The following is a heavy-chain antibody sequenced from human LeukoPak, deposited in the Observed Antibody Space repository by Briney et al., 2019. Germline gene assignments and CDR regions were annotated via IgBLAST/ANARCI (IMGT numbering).Heavy chain of an antibody. J-gene: IGHJ4*02. V-gene: IGHV1-18*01. CDR3: ARPYDTSGYYNYNLVY. CDR1: GYNHISYG. D-gene: IGHD3-22*01. CDR2: ISAYNVNT. Sequence: ASVKVSYEASGYNHISYGIISARQAPGQGLEWMGWISAYNVNTNYAQKFQGRVTMTTDTSTSTAYMELRSLKSDDTAVYFCARPYDTSGYYNYNLVYWGQGTLVTVSS.